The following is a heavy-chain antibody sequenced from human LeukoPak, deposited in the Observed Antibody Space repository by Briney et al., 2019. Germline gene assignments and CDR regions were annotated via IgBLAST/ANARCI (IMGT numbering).Heavy chain of an antibody. CDR1: GFTFSNYA. CDR2: SYDGSNK. J-gene: IGHJ6*03. V-gene: IGHV3-30*07. CDR3: ARDPYSGNYGNYYYYYMDV. D-gene: IGHD1-26*01. Sequence: GRSLRLSCAASGFTFSNYALHLSYDGSNKYYADSVKGRFTISRDNSKNSLYLQMNSLGPEDTAVYYCARDPYSGNYGNYYYYYMDVWGKGTTVTISS.